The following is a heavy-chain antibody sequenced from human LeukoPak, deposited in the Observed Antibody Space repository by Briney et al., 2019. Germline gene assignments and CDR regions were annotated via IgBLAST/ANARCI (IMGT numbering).Heavy chain of an antibody. CDR3: AKIGSGIYWFDP. V-gene: IGHV3-21*01. CDR2: ISNGGGCI. Sequence: GGSLRLSCAASGFIFSSYNMNWVRQAPGKGLEWVSSISNGGGCIYYEDSVKGRFTISRDNAKNSLYLQMNSLRAEDTAVYYCAKIGSGIYWFDPWGQGTLVTVSS. D-gene: IGHD3-10*01. J-gene: IGHJ5*02. CDR1: GFIFSSYN.